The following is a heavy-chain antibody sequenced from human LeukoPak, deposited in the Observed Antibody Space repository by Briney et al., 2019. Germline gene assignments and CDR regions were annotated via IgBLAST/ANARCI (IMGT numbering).Heavy chain of an antibody. D-gene: IGHD6-19*01. V-gene: IGHV3-15*01. CDR3: TTFNIAVAGTIDY. CDR1: GLPFSNAW. Sequence: PGGSLRLSCAASGLPFSNAWMSWVRQAPGKGLEWVGRIKSKTDGGTTDYAAPVKGRFTISRDDSKNTLYLQMNSLKTEDTAVYYCTTFNIAVAGTIDYWGQGTLVTVSS. CDR2: IKSKTDGGTT. J-gene: IGHJ4*02.